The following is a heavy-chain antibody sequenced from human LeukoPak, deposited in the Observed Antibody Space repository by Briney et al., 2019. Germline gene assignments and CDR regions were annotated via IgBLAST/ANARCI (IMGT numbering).Heavy chain of an antibody. J-gene: IGHJ5*02. CDR3: ARAWSAGFGVLRYNWLDP. CDR1: GYTFTSYY. Sequence: ASAKVSCKASGYTFTSYYMRWVRQAPGQGLEWMGIINPSGGSTSYAQKFQGRVTMTRDTSTSTVYMELSSLRSEDTAVYYCARAWSAGFGVLRYNWLDPWGQGTLVTVSS. D-gene: IGHD3-3*01. V-gene: IGHV1-46*01. CDR2: INPSGGST.